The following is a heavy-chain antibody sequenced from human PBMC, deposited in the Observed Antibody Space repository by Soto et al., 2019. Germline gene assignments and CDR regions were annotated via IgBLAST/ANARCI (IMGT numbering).Heavy chain of an antibody. D-gene: IGHD3-10*01. CDR3: ARYPNYYYYGFDV. V-gene: IGHV4-61*08. J-gene: IGHJ6*02. CDR1: GGSVSSGDYF. CDR2: IYYSGST. Sequence: SETLSLTCTVSGGSVSSGDYFWSWLRQSPGKRLEWIAYIYYSGSTNYNPSLKSRATISVDTSKSQVSLTLASMTAADAALYYCARYPNYYYYGFDVWGQGTAVTVSS.